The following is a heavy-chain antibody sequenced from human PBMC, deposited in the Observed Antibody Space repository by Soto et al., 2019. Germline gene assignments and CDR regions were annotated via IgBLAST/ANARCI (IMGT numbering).Heavy chain of an antibody. D-gene: IGHD5-18*01. Sequence: EMRLVESGGGLIQPGGSLRLSCAPSGFTVHGNYMTWVRQASGKGLEWVSVVFSGGSTFYADSVKGRFTISRDTSKNTLSLQMNSLRAEDTAVYFCASARTYNYAFDFWGQGTLGTVSS. CDR3: ASARTYNYAFDF. J-gene: IGHJ4*02. V-gene: IGHV3-53*01. CDR1: GFTVHGNY. CDR2: VFSGGST.